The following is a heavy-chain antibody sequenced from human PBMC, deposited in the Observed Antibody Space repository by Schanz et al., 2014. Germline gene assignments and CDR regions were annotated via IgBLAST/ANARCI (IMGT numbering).Heavy chain of an antibody. CDR1: GASISSSNW. V-gene: IGHV4-4*02. J-gene: IGHJ4*02. D-gene: IGHD3-10*01. CDR3: ARGGYGSGSYREFDY. CDR2: IYHSGNT. Sequence: QVQLQESGPGLVKPSGTLSLTCAVSGASISSSNWWSWVRQPPGKGLEWIGEIYHSGNTNYNASLKSRVTISVDKSKNQFSLNLSSATAADTAVYYCARGGYGSGSYREFDYWGQGTLVTVSS.